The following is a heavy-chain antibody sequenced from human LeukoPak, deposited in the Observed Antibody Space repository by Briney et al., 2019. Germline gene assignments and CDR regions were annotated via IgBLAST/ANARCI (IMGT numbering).Heavy chain of an antibody. J-gene: IGHJ4*02. V-gene: IGHV1-69*05. CDR2: IIPISGTA. Sequence: SVKVSCKASGGTFSSYAISWVRQAPGQGLEWMGRIIPISGTANYAQKFQGRVTITTDESTSTAYMELSSLRSEDTAVYYCAREELGHDYGDPTSHFDYWGQGTLVTVS. CDR1: GGTFSSYA. CDR3: AREELGHDYGDPTSHFDY. D-gene: IGHD4-17*01.